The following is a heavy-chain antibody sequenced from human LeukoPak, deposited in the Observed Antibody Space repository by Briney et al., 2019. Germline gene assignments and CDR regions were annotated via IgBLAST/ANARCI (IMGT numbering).Heavy chain of an antibody. V-gene: IGHV3-74*01. J-gene: IGHJ3*02. Sequence: GGSLRLSCTASGFTFSIYWMHWVRQAPGKGLVWVSRINSDGSNTIYADSVKDRFTMSRDNAKNTLYLEMNSPRAEDTAVYYCARDVVLSGTDAFDIWGQGTRVTVSS. CDR1: GFTFSIYW. CDR2: INSDGSNT. CDR3: ARDVVLSGTDAFDI. D-gene: IGHD2-15*01.